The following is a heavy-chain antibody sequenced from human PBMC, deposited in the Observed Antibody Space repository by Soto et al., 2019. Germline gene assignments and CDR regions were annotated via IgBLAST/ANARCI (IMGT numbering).Heavy chain of an antibody. CDR1: GGPITTTTW. CDR3: ATQTISYTWGV. V-gene: IGHV4-4*02. Sequence: QVQLQESGPGLVKPSETLSLTCAVSGGPITTTTWWAWVRLPPGKGLEWIGELHHDGTTNYNPSLKSRITMSLDKSNNHYTLKLTSVTAADTAIYYCATQTISYTWGVWGRGTTVNVSS. D-gene: IGHD3-16*01. J-gene: IGHJ6*02. CDR2: LHHDGTT.